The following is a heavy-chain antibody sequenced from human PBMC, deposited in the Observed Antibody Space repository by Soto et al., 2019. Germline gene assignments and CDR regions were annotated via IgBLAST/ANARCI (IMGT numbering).Heavy chain of an antibody. D-gene: IGHD6-19*01. CDR2: ISYDGSNK. CDR3: AKDRGWSSADLDY. CDR1: GFTFSSYG. V-gene: IGHV3-30*18. J-gene: IGHJ4*02. Sequence: GGSLRLSCAASGFTFSSYGMHWVRQAPGKGLEWVAVISYDGSNKYYADSVKGRFTISRDNSKNTLYLQMNSLRAEDTAVYYCAKDRGWSSADLDYWGQGTLVTVSS.